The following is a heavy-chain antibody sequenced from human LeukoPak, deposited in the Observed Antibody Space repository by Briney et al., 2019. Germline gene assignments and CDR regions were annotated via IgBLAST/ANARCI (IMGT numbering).Heavy chain of an antibody. D-gene: IGHD4-17*01. Sequence: SETLSLTCTVSGGSISSGSYYWSWIRQPAGKGLEWIGRIYTSGSTNYNPSLKSRVTISVDTSKNQFSLKLSSVTAADTAVYYCTREQLDYGDYLYYFDYWGQGTLVTVSS. CDR2: IYTSGST. CDR1: GGSISSGSYY. CDR3: TREQLDYGDYLYYFDY. V-gene: IGHV4-61*02. J-gene: IGHJ4*02.